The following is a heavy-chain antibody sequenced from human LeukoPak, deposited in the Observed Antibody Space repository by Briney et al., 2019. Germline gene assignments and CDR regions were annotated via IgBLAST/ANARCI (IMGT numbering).Heavy chain of an antibody. CDR2: IYYSGST. J-gene: IGHJ2*01. D-gene: IGHD3-9*01. CDR1: GGSISSSSYY. CDR3: ARSGEIRYFDWLLRSYFDL. V-gene: IGHV4-39*07. Sequence: SETLSLTCTVSGGSISSSSYYWGWIRQPPGKGLEWIGSIYYSGSTYYNPSLKSRVNISVDTSKNQFSLKLSSVTAADTAVYYCARSGEIRYFDWLLRSYFDLWGRGTLVTVSS.